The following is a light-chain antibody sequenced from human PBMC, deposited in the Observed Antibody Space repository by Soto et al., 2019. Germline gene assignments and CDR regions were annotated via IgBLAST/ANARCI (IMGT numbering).Light chain of an antibody. CDR1: QTIMTS. CDR2: AAS. J-gene: IGKJ1*01. Sequence: IKMTQSPSSLSASLWDAATIICRASQTIMTSLNWYQLKPGKPPRLLIYAASSLQSGVPSRFSGSGSGTDFTLTISSLQPEDFATYSCQQSYNSPQTFGRGTKV. CDR3: QQSYNSPQT. V-gene: IGKV1-39*01.